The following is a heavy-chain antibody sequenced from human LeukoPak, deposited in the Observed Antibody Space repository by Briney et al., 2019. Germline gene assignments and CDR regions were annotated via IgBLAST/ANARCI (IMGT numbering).Heavy chain of an antibody. J-gene: IGHJ5*02. CDR2: ISGSGGST. D-gene: IGHD4-17*01. V-gene: IGHV3-23*01. CDR1: GFTFSSYA. CDR3: AKDSIFWHDYGEKNWFDP. Sequence: PGGSLRLSCAASGFTFSSYAMSWVRQAPGKGLEWVSAISGSGGSTYYADSVKGRFTISRGNSKNTLYLQMNSLRAEDTAVYYCAKDSIFWHDYGEKNWFDPWGQGTLVTVSS.